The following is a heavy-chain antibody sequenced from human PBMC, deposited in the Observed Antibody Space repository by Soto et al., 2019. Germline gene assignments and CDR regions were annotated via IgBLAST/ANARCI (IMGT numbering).Heavy chain of an antibody. J-gene: IGHJ4*02. CDR2: IYYSGST. CDR1: GGSISSYY. V-gene: IGHV4-59*12. CDR3: ARAGGLGAVAVDY. Sequence: SETLSLTCTFSGGSISSYYWSLIRQPPGKGLEWIGYIYYSGSTNYNPSLKSRVTISVDTSKNQFSLKLSSVTAADTAVYYCARAGGLGAVAVDYWGQGTLVTVS. D-gene: IGHD6-19*01.